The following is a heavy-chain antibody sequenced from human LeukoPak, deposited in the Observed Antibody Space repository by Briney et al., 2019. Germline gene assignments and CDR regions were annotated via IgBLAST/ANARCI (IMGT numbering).Heavy chain of an antibody. CDR1: GFTFSDYY. D-gene: IGHD1-26*01. Sequence: GGSLRLSCAASGFTFSDYYMSWIRQAPGKGLEWISYISGSGTTMYYADSVKGRFTISRDNAKNSLYLQMNSLRAEDMALYYCAKGGRELLMGDLDYWGQGTLVTVSS. J-gene: IGHJ4*02. CDR2: ISGSGTTM. CDR3: AKGGRELLMGDLDY. V-gene: IGHV3-11*01.